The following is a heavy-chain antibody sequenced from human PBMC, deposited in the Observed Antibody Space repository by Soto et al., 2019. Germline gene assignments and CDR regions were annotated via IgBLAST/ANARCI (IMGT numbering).Heavy chain of an antibody. J-gene: IGHJ4*02. D-gene: IGHD3-16*01. CDR2: IIPILGIA. Sequence: QVQLVQSGAEVKKPGSSVKVSCKASGGTFSSYTIDWVRQAPGQGLEWMGRIIPILGIANYAQQFQGRVTITADKSTSTAYMELSSLRSEDTAVYYCARIQTYAYVASWGQGTLVTVSS. CDR3: ARIQTYAYVAS. CDR1: GGTFSSYT. V-gene: IGHV1-69*02.